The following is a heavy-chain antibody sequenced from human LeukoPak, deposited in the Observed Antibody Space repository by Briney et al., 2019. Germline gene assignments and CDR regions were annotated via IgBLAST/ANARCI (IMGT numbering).Heavy chain of an antibody. CDR3: VLVWFGELFTWFDP. V-gene: IGHV1-24*01. CDR1: GYNHTELS. Sequence: ASVKVSCKVSGYNHTELSMHWVRQSPGKGLEWVGDVDPADGEKFYAQKFQHRVTMTEDTSTDTAYMELSSLIFEDTAVYYCVLVWFGELFTWFDPWGQGTLVTVSS. J-gene: IGHJ5*02. CDR2: VDPADGEK. D-gene: IGHD3-10*01.